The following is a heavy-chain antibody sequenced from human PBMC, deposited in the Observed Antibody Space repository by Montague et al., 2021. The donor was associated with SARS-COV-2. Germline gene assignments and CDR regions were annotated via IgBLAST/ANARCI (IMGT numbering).Heavy chain of an antibody. D-gene: IGHD4-17*01. CDR1: GFSLSTSGLC. CDR2: IDWDYGK. J-gene: IGHJ4*02. CDR3: ARTTVTTGSDY. Sequence: PALVNPTQTLTLTCTFSGFSLSTSGLCVSWIRQPPVKALEWLARIDWDYGKYYSTSLKTTLTISKDTSKNQVVLTMTNMAPADTATYYCARTTVTTGSDYWGQGTLVTVSS. V-gene: IGHV2-70*11.